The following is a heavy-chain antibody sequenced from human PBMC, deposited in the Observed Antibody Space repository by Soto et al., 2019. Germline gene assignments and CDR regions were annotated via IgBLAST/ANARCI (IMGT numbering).Heavy chain of an antibody. V-gene: IGHV3-21*01. J-gene: IGHJ6*03. CDR2: ISSSSSYI. Sequence: EVQLVESGGGLVKPGGSLRLSCAASGFTFSSYSMNWVRQAPGKGLEWVSSISSSSSYIYYADSVKGRFTISRDNAKNSLYLQMNSLRAEDTAVYYCARDRSSYYYYYMDVWGKGTTGTGSS. CDR3: ARDRSSYYYYYMDV. CDR1: GFTFSSYS.